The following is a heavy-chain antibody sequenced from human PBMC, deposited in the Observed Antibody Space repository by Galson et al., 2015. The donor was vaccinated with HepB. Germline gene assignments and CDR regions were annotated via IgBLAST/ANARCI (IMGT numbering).Heavy chain of an antibody. CDR1: GFTFSDYY. D-gene: IGHD3-3*01. V-gene: IGHV3-11*01. Sequence: SLRLSCAASGFTFSDYYMSWIRQAPGKGLEWVSYISSSGSTIYYADSVKGRFTISRDNAKNSLYLQMNSLRAEDTAVYYCARDTLSYDFWSGKGYYYYMGVWGKGTTVTVSS. CDR3: ARDTLSYDFWSGKGYYYYMGV. J-gene: IGHJ6*03. CDR2: ISSSGSTI.